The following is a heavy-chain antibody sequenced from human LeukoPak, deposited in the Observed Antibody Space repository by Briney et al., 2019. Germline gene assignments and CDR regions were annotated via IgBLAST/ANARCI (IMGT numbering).Heavy chain of an antibody. D-gene: IGHD3-22*01. CDR1: GFTFSSYA. Sequence: GGSLRLSCAASGFTFSSYAMSWVRQAPGKGLEWVSAISGSGGSTYYADSVKGRFTISRDNSKNSLYLQMNSLRAEDTAVYYCARRRRETYYYDSSGYYYTHYYYYGMDVWGQGTMVTVSS. V-gene: IGHV3-23*01. CDR2: ISGSGGST. J-gene: IGHJ6*02. CDR3: ARRRRETYYYDSSGYYYTHYYYYGMDV.